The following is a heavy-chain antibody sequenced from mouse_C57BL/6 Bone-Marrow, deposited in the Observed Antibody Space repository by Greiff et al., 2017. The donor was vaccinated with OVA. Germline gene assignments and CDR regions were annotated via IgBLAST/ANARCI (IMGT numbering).Heavy chain of an antibody. J-gene: IGHJ2*01. Sequence: QVQLQQSGAELVKPGASVKLSCKASGYTFTSYWMHWVKQRPGQGLEWIGMIHPNSGSTNYNEKFKSKATLTVDKSSSTAYMQLSSLTSEDSAVYYCARETVVATDYFDYWGQGTTLTVSS. D-gene: IGHD1-1*01. CDR3: ARETVVATDYFDY. CDR1: GYTFTSYW. CDR2: IHPNSGST. V-gene: IGHV1-64*01.